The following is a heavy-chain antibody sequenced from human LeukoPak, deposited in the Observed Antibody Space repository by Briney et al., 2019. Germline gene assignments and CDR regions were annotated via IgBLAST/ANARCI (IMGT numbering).Heavy chain of an antibody. J-gene: IGHJ2*01. D-gene: IGHD4-17*01. CDR3: ARDLRAGGTWSYGVYFDL. CDR1: GFTFSSYE. CDR2: ISGSGGST. Sequence: GGSLRLSCAASGFTFSSYEMNWVRQAPGKGLEWVSAISGSGGSTYYADSVKGRFTISRDNAKNSVYLLLNSLTPEDTAVYYCARDLRAGGTWSYGVYFDLWGRGTLVTVSS. V-gene: IGHV3-48*03.